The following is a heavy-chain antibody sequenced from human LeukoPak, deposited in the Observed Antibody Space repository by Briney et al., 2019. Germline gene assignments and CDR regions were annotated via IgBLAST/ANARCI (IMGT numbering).Heavy chain of an antibody. CDR1: GGSFSNYH. J-gene: IGHJ6*03. Sequence: PSETLSLTCAVYGGSFSNYHWSWIRQAPGKGLEWIGEINHSANTHYNPSLKSRVTMSVDTSKNQFSLKLSSVTAADTAVYYCGRLYNYYMDVWGKGTTVTVSS. CDR3: GRLYNYYMDV. D-gene: IGHD3-10*01. V-gene: IGHV4-34*01. CDR2: INHSANT.